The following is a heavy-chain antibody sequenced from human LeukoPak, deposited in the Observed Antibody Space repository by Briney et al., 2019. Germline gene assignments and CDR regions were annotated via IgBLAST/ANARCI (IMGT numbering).Heavy chain of an antibody. CDR1: GFTVSSNY. Sequence: GGSLRLSCAASGFTVSSNYMSWVRQAPGKGLEWVSVIYSGGSTYYADSVKGRFTISRDNSKNTLYLQMNSLRAEDTAVYYCARDRKEGGYVPTRGNDYYYGMDVWGQGTTVTVYS. V-gene: IGHV3-53*01. CDR3: ARDRKEGGYVPTRGNDYYYGMDV. J-gene: IGHJ6*02. D-gene: IGHD5-12*01. CDR2: IYSGGST.